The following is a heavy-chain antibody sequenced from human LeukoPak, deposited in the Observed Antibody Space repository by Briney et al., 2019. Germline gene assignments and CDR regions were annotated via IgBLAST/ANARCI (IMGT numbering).Heavy chain of an antibody. Sequence: SETLSLTCNVSGVSVSDGRYYWTWIRQHPGKGLEWIGYKYYSGSAKYNPSLKSRVTISVDTSKNQFSLKLSSVTAADTAVYYCARGLEVAGNYFDYWGQGTLVTVSS. CDR3: ARGLEVAGNYFDY. CDR1: GVSVSDGRYY. J-gene: IGHJ4*02. CDR2: KYYSGSA. D-gene: IGHD6-19*01. V-gene: IGHV4-61*01.